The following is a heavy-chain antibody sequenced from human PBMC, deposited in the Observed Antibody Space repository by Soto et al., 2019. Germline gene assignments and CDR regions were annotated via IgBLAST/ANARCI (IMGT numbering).Heavy chain of an antibody. Sequence: PSVTLSLRCTVAGGSIINYYCSWIRQPPGKGLEWIGYIYYSGSTIYNPSLKSRVTISVDTSKNQFSLKLSSVTAADTAVYYCARYGSGSSVWFDPWGQGILVTVSS. CDR2: IYYSGST. CDR1: GGSIINYY. D-gene: IGHD3-10*01. CDR3: ARYGSGSSVWFDP. V-gene: IGHV4-59*01. J-gene: IGHJ5*02.